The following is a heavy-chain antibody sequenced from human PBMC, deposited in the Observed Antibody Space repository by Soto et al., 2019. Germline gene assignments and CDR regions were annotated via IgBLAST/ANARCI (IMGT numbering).Heavy chain of an antibody. CDR3: ARGVGSSWYDV. Sequence: QVQLVQSGAEAREPGASVSVSCKASGYRFTDNYIHWVRQAPGQGLEWMGWIDPKSGGTNYAQNLQGRVTMTRDTSITTIYMEVKRLISDDTAVYYCARGVGSSWYDVWGQGTLVTVSS. V-gene: IGHV1-2*02. CDR2: IDPKSGGT. J-gene: IGHJ4*02. D-gene: IGHD6-13*01. CDR1: GYRFTDNY.